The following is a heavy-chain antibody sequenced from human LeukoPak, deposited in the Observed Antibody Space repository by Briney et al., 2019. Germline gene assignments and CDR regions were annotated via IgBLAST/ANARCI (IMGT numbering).Heavy chain of an antibody. D-gene: IGHD3-22*01. Sequence: PSETLSLTCTVSGGSISSSSYYWGWIRQPPGKGLEWIGSIYYSGSTYYNPSLKSRVTISVDTSENQFSLKLSSVTTADTAVYYCATDHYDSSGYYHFDYWGQGTLVTVSS. CDR3: ATDHYDSSGYYHFDY. J-gene: IGHJ4*02. V-gene: IGHV4-39*07. CDR2: IYYSGST. CDR1: GGSISSSSYY.